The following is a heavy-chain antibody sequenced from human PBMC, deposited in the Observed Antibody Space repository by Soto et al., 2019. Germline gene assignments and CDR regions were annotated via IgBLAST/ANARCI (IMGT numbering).Heavy chain of an antibody. V-gene: IGHV3-53*01. D-gene: IGHD2-2*01. CDR1: GFTVSTNY. CDR3: ARGTR. CDR2: IYSGGTT. Sequence: EVQVVESGGGLIQPGGSLRLSCAASGFTVSTNYMTWLRQAPGKGLEWVSVIYSGGTTYYADSVKGRLTISKDKSKNTLYLQMNSLRVEDTAVYYCARGTRWGQGTLVTVSS. J-gene: IGHJ4*02.